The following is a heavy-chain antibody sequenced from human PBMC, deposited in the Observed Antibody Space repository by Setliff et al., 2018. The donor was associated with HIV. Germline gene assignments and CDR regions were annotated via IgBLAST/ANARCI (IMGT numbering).Heavy chain of an antibody. CDR3: ARETYYGSGSYLPTEYYYYYMDY. CDR1: GYRFTNHN. J-gene: IGHJ4*02. V-gene: IGHV1-69-2*01. Sequence: GASVKVSCKASGYRFTNHNIHWVQQAPGKGLHWMGRVDPANGKTIYAEKFQGRVSIIADTSIDTAYMELNSLRSEDTAVYYCARETYYGSGSYLPTEYYYYYMDYWGQGTLVTVSS. D-gene: IGHD3-10*01. CDR2: VDPANGKT.